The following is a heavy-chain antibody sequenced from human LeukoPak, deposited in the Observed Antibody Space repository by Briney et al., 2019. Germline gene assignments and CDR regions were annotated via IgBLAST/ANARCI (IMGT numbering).Heavy chain of an antibody. V-gene: IGHV1-2*02. D-gene: IGHD2-21*01. CDR2: INPKSGAT. Sequence: ASVKVSCKVSGYTLTELSMHWVRQAPGQGLEWMGWINPKSGATNFAQKFQGRVTMTRDTSISTSYVELSSLSADDTAVYYCARDIRLNLWGQGTLVTVSS. CDR3: ARDIRLNL. J-gene: IGHJ4*02. CDR1: GYTLTELS.